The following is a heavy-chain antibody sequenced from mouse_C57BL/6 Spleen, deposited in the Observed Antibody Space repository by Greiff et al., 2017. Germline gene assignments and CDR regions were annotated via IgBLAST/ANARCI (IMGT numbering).Heavy chain of an antibody. Sequence: QVQLKESGPGLVQPSQSLSITCTVSGFSLTSYGVHWVRQSPGKGLEWLGVIWSGGSTDYNAAFISRLSISKDNSKSQVFFKMNSLQADDTAIYYCARNGGFITTVVDAMDYWGQGTSVTVSS. J-gene: IGHJ4*01. CDR3: ARNGGFITTVVDAMDY. D-gene: IGHD1-1*01. CDR2: IWSGGST. CDR1: GFSLTSYG. V-gene: IGHV2-2*01.